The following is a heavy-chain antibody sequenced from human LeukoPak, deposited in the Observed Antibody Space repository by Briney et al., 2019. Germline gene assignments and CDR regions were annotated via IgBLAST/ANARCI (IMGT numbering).Heavy chain of an antibody. V-gene: IGHV3-30-3*01. CDR2: ISYDESTK. D-gene: IGHD3-3*01. Sequence: GGSLRLSCAASGFTFSSYGIHWVRQAPGKGLEWVTVISYDESTKYYADSVKGRFTISRDNSKNTVYLQMNSLRAEDTAVYYCANTYYAFWSGSFWGQGTLVTVSS. CDR3: ANTYYAFWSGSF. J-gene: IGHJ4*02. CDR1: GFTFSSYG.